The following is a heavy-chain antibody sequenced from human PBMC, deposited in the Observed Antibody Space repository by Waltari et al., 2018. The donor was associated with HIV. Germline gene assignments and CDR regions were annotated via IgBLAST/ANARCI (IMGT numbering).Heavy chain of an antibody. CDR1: GLTFSNFW. V-gene: IGHV3-7*01. CDR3: ASPSIRAGMDV. D-gene: IGHD2-2*02. CDR2: IKQDGSEK. Sequence: EVQLVESGGGLVQPGGYLRLSCAASGLTFSNFWMSWVRQAPGKGLEWLANIKQDGSEKYYVDSVKGRFTISRDNAKNSLYLQMNSLRAEDTAVYYCASPSIRAGMDVWGQGTTVTVSS. J-gene: IGHJ6*02.